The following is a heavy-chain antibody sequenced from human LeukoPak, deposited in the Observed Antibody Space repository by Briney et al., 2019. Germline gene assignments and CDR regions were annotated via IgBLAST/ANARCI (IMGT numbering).Heavy chain of an antibody. J-gene: IGHJ3*02. CDR2: ISYDGSNK. D-gene: IGHD6-13*01. V-gene: IGHV3-30*18. CDR3: AKDWRYSSSWSDAFDI. Sequence: PGRSLRLSCAASGFTFSSYGMHWVRQAPGKGLEWVAVISYDGSNKYYADSVKGRFTISRDNSKNTLYLQMNSLRAEDTAVYYCAKDWRYSSSWSDAFDIWGQGTMVTVSS. CDR1: GFTFSSYG.